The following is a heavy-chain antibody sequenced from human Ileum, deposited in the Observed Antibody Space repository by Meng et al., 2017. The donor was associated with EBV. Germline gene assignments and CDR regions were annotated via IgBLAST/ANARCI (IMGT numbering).Heavy chain of an antibody. D-gene: IGHD2-8*01. CDR2: IHHTRGP. J-gene: IGHJ4*02. CDR1: CDSIINEHG. V-gene: IGHV4-4*02. Sequence: QAQLQDPGPGLLGPSGTLSLTCSVSCDSIINEHGWSWVRQSPGKGLEWIGEIHHTRGPNYNPSLKSRVIISVDKSNNHFSLRLSAVTAADTAVYYCASNGAFSLDHWGQGTLVTVSS. CDR3: ASNGAFSLDH.